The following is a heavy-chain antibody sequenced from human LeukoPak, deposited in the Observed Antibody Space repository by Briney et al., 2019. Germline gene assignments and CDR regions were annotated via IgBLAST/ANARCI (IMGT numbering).Heavy chain of an antibody. D-gene: IGHD2-15*01. CDR1: GFSLSGYR. CDR3: ARDPRNVGLAP. Sequence: GGSLRLSCVASGFSLSGYRMYWVRQAPGKGLMYISRNNGDGSTTNYADVVKGRFTMSRDNVKNTLYLQMNSLRVEDTAVYYCARDPRNVGLAPWGQGTLVTVSS. J-gene: IGHJ5*02. CDR2: NNGDGSTT. V-gene: IGHV3-74*01.